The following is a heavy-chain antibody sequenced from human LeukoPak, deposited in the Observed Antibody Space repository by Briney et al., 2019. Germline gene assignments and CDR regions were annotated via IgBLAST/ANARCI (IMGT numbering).Heavy chain of an antibody. CDR3: AGNTAMGTDY. Sequence: TSETLSLTCTVSGYSISSGYYWGWIRQPPGKGLEWIGSIYHSGSTYYNPSLKSRVTISVDTSKNQFSLKLSSVTAADTAVYYCAGNTAMGTDYWGQGTLVTVSS. J-gene: IGHJ4*02. CDR1: GYSISSGYY. CDR2: IYHSGST. V-gene: IGHV4-38-2*02. D-gene: IGHD5-18*01.